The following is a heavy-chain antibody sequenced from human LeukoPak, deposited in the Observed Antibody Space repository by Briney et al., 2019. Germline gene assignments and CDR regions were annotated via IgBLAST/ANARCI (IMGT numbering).Heavy chain of an antibody. CDR3: ARDGTTMVRGVPHRSGGWFDP. CDR2: ISWNSGSI. V-gene: IGHV3-9*01. D-gene: IGHD3-10*01. CDR1: GFTFDGYA. J-gene: IGHJ5*02. Sequence: SGGSLRLSCAASGFTFDGYAMHWVRQAPGKGLEWVSGISWNSGSIGYADSVKGRFTISRDNAKNSLYLQMNSLRAEDTALYYCARDGTTMVRGVPHRSGGWFDPWGQGTLVTVSS.